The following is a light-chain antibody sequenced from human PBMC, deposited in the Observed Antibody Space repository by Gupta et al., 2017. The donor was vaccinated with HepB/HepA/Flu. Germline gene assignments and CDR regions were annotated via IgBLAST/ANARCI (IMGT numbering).Light chain of an antibody. J-gene: IGLJ2*01. CDR1: RSNVDLYGYNY. V-gene: IGLV2-11*01. Sequence: QSALTQPRSVSGAPGQSVTISCSGTRSNVDLYGYNYVCCYQQYPADAHLLIIDDVNKRPAGVAGRFSGYKSGDTASLTTSGHKGEDAADYYCSADAGPCTWIFGEGTRVTVL. CDR3: SADAGPCTWI. CDR2: DVN.